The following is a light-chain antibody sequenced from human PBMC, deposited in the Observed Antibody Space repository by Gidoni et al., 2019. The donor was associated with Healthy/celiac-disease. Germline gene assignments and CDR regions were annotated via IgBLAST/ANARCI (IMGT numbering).Light chain of an antibody. CDR3: QLRSNWPMG. J-gene: IGKJ3*01. CDR2: DAS. V-gene: IGKV3-11*01. CDR1: QRVRSY. Sequence: EIVLTQSQATLSLSPGERATLSCRASQRVRSYLAWYQQKPGQAPRLLIYDASNRATGIPARFSGSGSGTDFTLTISSLEPEDFAVYYCQLRSNWPMGFGPGTKVDIK.